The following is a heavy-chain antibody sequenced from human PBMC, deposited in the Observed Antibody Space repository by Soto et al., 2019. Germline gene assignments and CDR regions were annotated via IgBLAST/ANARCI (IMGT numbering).Heavy chain of an antibody. CDR2: IYHSGST. CDR3: ARDGGRYYAMDV. CDR1: GDSINSYY. Sequence: KTSETLSLTCTVSGDSINSYYWSWIRQPPGKGLEWIGNIYHSGSTKYNPSLKSRVTISVDTSKTHFSLRLSSVTAADTAVYYCARDGGRYYAMDVWGQGTTVTVSS. V-gene: IGHV4-59*01. D-gene: IGHD3-3*01. J-gene: IGHJ6*02.